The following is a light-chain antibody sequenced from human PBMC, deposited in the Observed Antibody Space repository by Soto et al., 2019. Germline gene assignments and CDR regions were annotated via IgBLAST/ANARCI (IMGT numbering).Light chain of an antibody. CDR2: EVS. Sequence: QSALTQPASVSGSPGQSITISCTGTSNDVGAFNFVSWYQQHPGKAPKVIIYEVSNRPSGVSNRFSGSKSGNTASLTISGLQAEDEADYSCNSYTTTSARVFGGGTKLTGL. J-gene: IGLJ3*02. CDR3: NSYTTTSARV. V-gene: IGLV2-14*01. CDR1: SNDVGAFNF.